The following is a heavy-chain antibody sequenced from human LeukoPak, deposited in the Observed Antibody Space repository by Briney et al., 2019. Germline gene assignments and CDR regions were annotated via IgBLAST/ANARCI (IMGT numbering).Heavy chain of an antibody. CDR3: AGNDRGRVATINFDY. D-gene: IGHD5-12*01. CDR2: INHSGST. V-gene: IGHV4-34*01. Sequence: SETLSLTCAVYGWSFSGYYWSWIRQPPGKGLEWIGEINHSGSTNYHPSLNSRVTISVDTSKNQFSLKLSSVTAADTAVYYCAGNDRGRVATINFDYWGQGTLVTVSS. CDR1: GWSFSGYY. J-gene: IGHJ4*02.